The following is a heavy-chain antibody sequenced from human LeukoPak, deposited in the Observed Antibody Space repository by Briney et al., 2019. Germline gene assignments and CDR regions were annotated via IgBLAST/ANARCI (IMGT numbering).Heavy chain of an antibody. J-gene: IGHJ4*02. V-gene: IGHV4-34*01. D-gene: IGHD2-2*01. Sequence: SETLSLTCAVYGGSFSGYYWSWIRQPPGKGLEWIGEINHSGSTNYNPSLKSRVTISVDTSRNQFSLKLSSVTAADTAVYYCARWAEVPFDYWGQGTLVTVSS. CDR1: GGSFSGYY. CDR3: ARWAEVPFDY. CDR2: INHSGST.